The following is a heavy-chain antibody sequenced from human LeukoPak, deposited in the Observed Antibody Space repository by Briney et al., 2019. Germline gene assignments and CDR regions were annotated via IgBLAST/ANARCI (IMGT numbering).Heavy chain of an antibody. D-gene: IGHD3-22*01. CDR2: IKQDGSEK. V-gene: IGHV3-7*01. CDR1: GFVYSAFW. Sequence: GGSLRLSCSASGFVYSAFWMSWVRQAPGKGLEWVANIKQDGSEKYYVDSVKGRFTIARDNAKNTMFLQMDSLRAEDTAVYFCARESVRRISMRARGYFDYWGQGTRVTVSS. CDR3: ARESVRRISMRARGYFDY. J-gene: IGHJ4*02.